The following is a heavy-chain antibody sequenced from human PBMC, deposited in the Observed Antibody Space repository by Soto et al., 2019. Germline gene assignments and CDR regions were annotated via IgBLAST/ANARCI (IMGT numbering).Heavy chain of an antibody. V-gene: IGHV3-23*01. CDR1: RFTFSDFA. J-gene: IGHJ5*01. D-gene: IGHD1-20*01. CDR2: IGGTGTDT. CDR3: AKDAVPYNGKWDWFDS. Sequence: DVHLLESGGGLVQPGGSLTLSCAASRFTFSDFAMSWVRQAPGKELEWVSSIGGTGTDTHYADSVKGRFTISRDNSRNTLYLQIDSLRDEDTAVYYCAKDAVPYNGKWDWFDSWGQGTLVIVSS.